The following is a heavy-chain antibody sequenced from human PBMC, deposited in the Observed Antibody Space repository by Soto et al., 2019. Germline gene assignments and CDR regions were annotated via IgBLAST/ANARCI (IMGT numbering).Heavy chain of an antibody. CDR2: INLNSGDT. CDR3: ARDIGYSYGGIFDY. D-gene: IGHD5-18*01. V-gene: IGHV1-18*01. J-gene: IGHJ4*02. CDR1: GDTFTDSS. Sequence: GASVKVSCKTSGDTFTDSSMHWVRQAPGQGLEWMGWINLNSGDTNYAQKLQGRVTMTTDTSTSTAYMELRSLRSDDTAVYYCARDIGYSYGGIFDYRYKGTLVTVSS.